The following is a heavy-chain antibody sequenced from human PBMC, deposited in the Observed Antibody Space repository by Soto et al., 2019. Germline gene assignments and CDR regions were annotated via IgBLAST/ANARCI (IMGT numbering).Heavy chain of an antibody. CDR3: ARVTAAAVFPYYYYYMDV. Sequence: SETLSLTCTVSGGSISSYYWSWIRQPPGKGLEWIGYIYYSGSTNYNPSLKSRVTISVDTSKNQFSLKLSSVTAADTAVYYCARVTAAAVFPYYYYYMDVWGKGTTVTVSS. J-gene: IGHJ6*03. D-gene: IGHD6-13*01. CDR1: GGSISSYY. CDR2: IYYSGST. V-gene: IGHV4-59*01.